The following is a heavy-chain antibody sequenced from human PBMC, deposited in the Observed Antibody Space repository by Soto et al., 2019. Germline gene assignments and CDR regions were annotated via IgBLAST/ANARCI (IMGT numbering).Heavy chain of an antibody. CDR1: GYTFTTHG. CDR3: ARDIVGARTVYFVS. J-gene: IGHJ4*02. D-gene: IGHD1-26*01. CDR2: ISTSNCHT. Sequence: QFQLDQSGGEVKKPGASVKVSCKDSGYTFTTHGISWVRQAPGQGREWMGWISTSNCHTNYARKFHGRVSLTTDTSSNSAYMELTSLRSDDTAVYYCARDIVGARTVYFVSWGQGTLVTVSS. V-gene: IGHV1-18*04.